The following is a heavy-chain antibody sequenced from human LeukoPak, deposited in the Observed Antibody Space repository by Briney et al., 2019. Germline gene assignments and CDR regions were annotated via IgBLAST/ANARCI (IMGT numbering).Heavy chain of an antibody. CDR2: INQDGSDQ. J-gene: IGHJ4*02. D-gene: IGHD3-22*01. CDR1: GFTFSTKW. V-gene: IGHV3-7*04. CDR3: ARDYSSGRDF. Sequence: PGGSLRLSCAASGFTFSTKWMSWVRQAPGKGLEWVATINQDGSDQYYGDSVKGRLTISRDSAKNSLDLQMNSLRAEDTAVYYCARDYSSGRDFWGQGTLVTVSS.